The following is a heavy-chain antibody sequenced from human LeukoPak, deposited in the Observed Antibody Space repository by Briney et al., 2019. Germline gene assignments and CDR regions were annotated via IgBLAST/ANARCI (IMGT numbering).Heavy chain of an antibody. CDR1: GGTFSSYA. D-gene: IGHD4-4*01. V-gene: IGHV1-69*04. J-gene: IGHJ3*02. Sequence: ASAKVSCKASGGTFSSYAISWVRQAPGQGLEWMGRIIPILGIANYAQKFQGRVTITADKSTSTAYMELSSLRSEDTAVYYCARLSALGDGYSFARAFDIWGQGTMVTVSS. CDR3: ARLSALGDGYSFARAFDI. CDR2: IIPILGIA.